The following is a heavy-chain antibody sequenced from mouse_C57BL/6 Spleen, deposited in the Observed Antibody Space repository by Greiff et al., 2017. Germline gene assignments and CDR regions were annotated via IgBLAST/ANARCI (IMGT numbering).Heavy chain of an antibody. CDR3: ARRGPYYGSSYWYFDV. Sequence: EVQRVESGGGLVKPGGSLKLSCAASGFPFSDYGMHWVRQAPEKGLEWVAYISSGSSTIYYADTVKGRCTISRDNAKNTLFLQMTSLRSEDTAMYYCARRGPYYGSSYWYFDVWGTGTTVTVSS. D-gene: IGHD1-1*01. J-gene: IGHJ1*03. V-gene: IGHV5-17*01. CDR1: GFPFSDYG. CDR2: ISSGSSTI.